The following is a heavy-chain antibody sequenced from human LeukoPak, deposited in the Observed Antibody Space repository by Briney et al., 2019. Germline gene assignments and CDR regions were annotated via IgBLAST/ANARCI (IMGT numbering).Heavy chain of an antibody. Sequence: GRSLRLSCAASGFTFSSYGMHWVREAPGKGLEWVAAIWYDGSIQYYADSVKGRFTISRDNSKNTLYLQMDSLRAEDTAVYYCARAGYCSGGSCYGSDYWGQGTLVSVSS. V-gene: IGHV3-33*01. J-gene: IGHJ4*02. D-gene: IGHD2-15*01. CDR2: IWYDGSIQ. CDR3: ARAGYCSGGSCYGSDY. CDR1: GFTFSSYG.